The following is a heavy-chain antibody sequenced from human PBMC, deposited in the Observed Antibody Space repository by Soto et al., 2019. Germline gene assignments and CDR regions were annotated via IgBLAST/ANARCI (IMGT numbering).Heavy chain of an antibody. CDR1: GFTFSSYA. CDR3: VLIDYYYKYSMYL. Sequence: HWGSLRLSCAASGFTFSSYAMSWVRQAPGKGLEWVSAISGSGGSTYYADSVKGRFTISRDNSKNKLYLQMNSLRAEDTAVYYFVLIDYYYKYSMYLCATVIRVTFTS. V-gene: IGHV3-23*01. D-gene: IGHD3-16*01. J-gene: IGHJ6*04. CDR2: ISGSGGST.